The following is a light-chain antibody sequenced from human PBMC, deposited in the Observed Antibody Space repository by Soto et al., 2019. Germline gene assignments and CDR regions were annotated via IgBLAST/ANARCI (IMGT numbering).Light chain of an antibody. Sequence: QSALTQPASVSGSPGQSITISCAGTGSDVGAYNLVSWYQQHPGKAPKLIICEANTRPSGISNRFSGSKSGDTASMPITGLQSDDDADYFCCSYAGTVAYVFGTFTNFTVL. V-gene: IGLV2-23*01. CDR2: EAN. CDR1: GSDVGAYNL. CDR3: CSYAGTVAYV. J-gene: IGLJ1*01.